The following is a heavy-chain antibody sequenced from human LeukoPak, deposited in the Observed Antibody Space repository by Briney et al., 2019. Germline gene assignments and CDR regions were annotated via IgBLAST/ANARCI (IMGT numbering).Heavy chain of an antibody. D-gene: IGHD3-10*01. Sequence: KPWGSLTLSCAASGFIFREYSMSWLRQSPGKGLEWVSYMCKRSSYIHYADSVRGRFTIYRDNAKNSLYLQMNSLRAEDTAVYYCASYYYASGSSDWGQGTLVTVSS. J-gene: IGHJ4*02. V-gene: IGHV3-11*03. CDR2: MCKRSSYI. CDR3: ASYYYASGSSD. CDR1: GFIFREYS.